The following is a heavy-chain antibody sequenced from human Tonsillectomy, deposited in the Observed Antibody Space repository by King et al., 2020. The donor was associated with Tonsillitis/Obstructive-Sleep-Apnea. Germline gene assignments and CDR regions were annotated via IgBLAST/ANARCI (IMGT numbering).Heavy chain of an antibody. CDR1: GFIFTNAW. CDR3: TTDLVVTGGINAFDI. J-gene: IGHJ3*02. V-gene: IGHV3-15*07. D-gene: IGHD2-2*01. Sequence: VQLVESGGGLVKPGGSLRLSCAASGFIFTNAWMNWVRQAPGKGLEWVGRIKSKTDGGTTHYAAPVKGRFTISRDDSKNRLYLQMNSLKTEDTAVYYCTTDLVVTGGINAFDIWGQGTMVTVSS. CDR2: IKSKTDGGTT.